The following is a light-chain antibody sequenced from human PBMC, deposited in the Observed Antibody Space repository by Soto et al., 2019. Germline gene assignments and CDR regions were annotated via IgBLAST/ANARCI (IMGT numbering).Light chain of an antibody. V-gene: IGLV2-8*01. CDR3: LTGNNYRV. Sequence: QSVLTQPPSASGSPGQSVTVSCTGIGGDLRDSNYVSWYQQHPGKAPKLIIYDVTKRPSGVPDRVSGSKSGNTASLTVSGLQAEDEADYYCLTGNNYRVFGTGTKLTVL. CDR1: GGDLRDSNY. J-gene: IGLJ1*01. CDR2: DVT.